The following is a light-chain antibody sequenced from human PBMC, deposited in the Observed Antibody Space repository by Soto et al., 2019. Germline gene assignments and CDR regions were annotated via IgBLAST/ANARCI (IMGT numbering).Light chain of an antibody. CDR3: QQRSKWPQVT. CDR1: QSVSDK. CDR2: DAS. J-gene: IGKJ4*01. V-gene: IGKV3-11*01. Sequence: EIVLTQSPATLSLSPGERATLSCRASQSVSDKLAWYQQKPGQAPRLLIYDASNRATGIPARFSGSGSGTDFTLTIRRIENEDFGDYYCQQRSKWPQVTIGGATKVNIK.